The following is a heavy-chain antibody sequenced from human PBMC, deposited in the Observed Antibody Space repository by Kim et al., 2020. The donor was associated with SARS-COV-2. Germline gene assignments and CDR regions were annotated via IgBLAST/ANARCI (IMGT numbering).Heavy chain of an antibody. CDR1: GYSFTSYW. D-gene: IGHD2-2*02. J-gene: IGHJ4*02. CDR2: IDPSDSYT. CDR3: ASGYCSSTSCYTVY. Sequence: GESLKISCKGSGYSFTSYWISWVRQMPGKGLEWMGRIDPSDSYTNYSPSFQGHVTISADKSISTAYLQWSSLKASDTAMYYCASGYCSSTSCYTVYWGQGTLVTVSS. V-gene: IGHV5-10-1*01.